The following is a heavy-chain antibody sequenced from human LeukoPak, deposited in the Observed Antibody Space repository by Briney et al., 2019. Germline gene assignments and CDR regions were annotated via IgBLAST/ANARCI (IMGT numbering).Heavy chain of an antibody. D-gene: IGHD1-7*01. CDR2: IYPGDSDT. V-gene: IGHV5-51*03. Sequence: GASLKISCKGSGYCITSYWICWVRQLPGKGLEWRGIIYPGDSDTCYSPSFQGQVTISADKSISTAFLQWSRLKASDTAMLYCARLGREKNWNYAQWYFDYWGQGTLVTVSS. J-gene: IGHJ4*02. CDR3: ARLGREKNWNYAQWYFDY. CDR1: GYCITSYW.